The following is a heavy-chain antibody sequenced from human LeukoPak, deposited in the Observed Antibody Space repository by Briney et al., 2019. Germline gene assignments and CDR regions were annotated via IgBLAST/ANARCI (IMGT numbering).Heavy chain of an antibody. J-gene: IGHJ4*02. CDR1: GDSISGYY. Sequence: PSETLSLTCTVPGDSISGYYWSWIRQPPGKGLEWIGYIHYSGSTNYNHPSLKSRVAISADTSKNQFSLKLSSVTAADTAVYYCARLYYDILTFDYWGQGTLVTVSS. CDR2: IHYSGST. V-gene: IGHV4-59*01. CDR3: ARLYYDILTFDY. D-gene: IGHD3-9*01.